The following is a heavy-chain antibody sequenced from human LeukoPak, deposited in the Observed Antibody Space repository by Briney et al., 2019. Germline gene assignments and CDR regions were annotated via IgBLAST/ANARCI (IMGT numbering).Heavy chain of an antibody. J-gene: IGHJ6*03. Sequence: NTSETLSLTCTVSGGSISSGTYYWSWIRQPAGKGLEWLGRIYTSGSTNYNPSLKSRLTISVDTSKNQFSLKLSSVTAADTAVYYCAREGSGSYPYYYYYMDVWGKGTTVTVSS. CDR2: IYTSGST. CDR3: AREGSGSYPYYYYYMDV. CDR1: GGSISSGTYY. V-gene: IGHV4-61*02. D-gene: IGHD1-26*01.